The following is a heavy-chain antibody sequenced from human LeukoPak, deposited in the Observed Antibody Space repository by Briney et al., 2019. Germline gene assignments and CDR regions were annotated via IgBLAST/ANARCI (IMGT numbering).Heavy chain of an antibody. CDR2: ISYDGSNK. CDR3: AKDPIAGATMFYYFDY. D-gene: IGHD1-26*01. Sequence: GGSLRLSCAASGFTFSSYGMHWVRQAPGKGLEWVAVISYDGSNKYYADSVKGRFTISRDNSKNTLYLQMNSLRAEDTAVYYCAKDPIAGATMFYYFDYWGQGTLVTVSS. J-gene: IGHJ4*02. CDR1: GFTFSSYG. V-gene: IGHV3-30*18.